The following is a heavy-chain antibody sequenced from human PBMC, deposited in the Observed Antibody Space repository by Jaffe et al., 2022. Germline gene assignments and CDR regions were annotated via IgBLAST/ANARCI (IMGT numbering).Heavy chain of an antibody. V-gene: IGHV3-11*01. CDR1: GFTFSDYY. CDR3: VRDRYNSGWAADN. J-gene: IGHJ4*02. Sequence: QVQLVESGGGLVKPGGSLRLSCAASGFTFSDYYMSWIRQAPGKGLEWLSYISGSGSKIYNADSVKGRFTISRDNAKNSLYLQMNSLRAEDSAVYYCVRDRYNSGWAADNWGQGTLVTVSS. CDR2: ISGSGSKI. D-gene: IGHD5-18*01.